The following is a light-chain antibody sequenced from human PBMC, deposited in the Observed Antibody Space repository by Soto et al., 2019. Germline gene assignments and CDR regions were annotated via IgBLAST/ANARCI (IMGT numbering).Light chain of an antibody. CDR1: QNILYSSNNKNY. V-gene: IGKV4-1*01. CDR3: QQYYGTPLT. Sequence: DIVLTQSPDSLAVSLGERATINCKSSQNILYSSNNKNYLAWYQQKPGQPPKLLIYWASTRESGVPDRFSGSGSGTDFTRTISSLQAEDVAVYYCQQYYGTPLTFGPGTKVDIK. J-gene: IGKJ3*01. CDR2: WAS.